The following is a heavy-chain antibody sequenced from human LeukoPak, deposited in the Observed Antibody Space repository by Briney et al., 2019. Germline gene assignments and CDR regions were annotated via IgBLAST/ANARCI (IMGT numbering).Heavy chain of an antibody. CDR3: AKDTRLMVYAQYYFDY. D-gene: IGHD2-8*01. J-gene: IGHJ4*02. V-gene: IGHV3-30*18. CDR2: ISYDGSNK. Sequence: PGGSLRLSCAASGFTFSSYGMHWVRQAPGKGLEWVAVISYDGSNKYYADSVKGRFTISRDNSKNTLYLQMNSLRAEDTAVYYCAKDTRLMVYAQYYFDYWGQGTLVTVSS. CDR1: GFTFSSYG.